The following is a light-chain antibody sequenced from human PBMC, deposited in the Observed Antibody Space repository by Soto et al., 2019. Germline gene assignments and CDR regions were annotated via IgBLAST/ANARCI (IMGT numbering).Light chain of an antibody. CDR1: QDISNY. CDR2: DAS. V-gene: IGKV1-33*01. CDR3: QQYDNLLGWRCMLT. Sequence: DIQMTQSPSSLSASVGDRVTITCQASQDISNYLNWYQQKPGKAPKLLIYDASNLETGVPSRFSGSGSGTDFTFTISSLKPEDIATYYCQQYDNLLGWRCMLTFGGGTKVEIK. J-gene: IGKJ4*01.